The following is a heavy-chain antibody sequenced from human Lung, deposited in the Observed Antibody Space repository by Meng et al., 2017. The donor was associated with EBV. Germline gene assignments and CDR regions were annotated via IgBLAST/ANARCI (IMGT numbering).Heavy chain of an antibody. D-gene: IGHD1-26*01. CDR3: ARGWEGGY. V-gene: IGHV3-21*01. CDR2: ISRSSNNI. Sequence: EVQLVASGGGRVKPGGSLRLSCAASGFTFSSYSMNWVRQAPGKGLEWVSSISRSSNNIYYADSVKGRFTISRDNAKNSLYLQMNSLRVEDTAVYYCARGWEGGYWGQGPLVTVSS. J-gene: IGHJ4*02. CDR1: GFTFSSYS.